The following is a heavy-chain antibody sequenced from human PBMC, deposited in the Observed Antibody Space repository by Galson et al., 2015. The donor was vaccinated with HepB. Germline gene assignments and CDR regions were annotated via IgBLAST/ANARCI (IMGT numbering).Heavy chain of an antibody. V-gene: IGHV3-30*18. CDR1: GFTFSRYG. CDR2: ISFDEAYK. Sequence: SLRLSCAGSGFTFSRYGMHWVRQAPGKGLEWVALISFDEAYKHNANSMRGRFVISRDNSKNTLYLQMHSLRTEDTAVYYCAKDVAVSDPGSRIKRALDSWGQGTLVIVSS. J-gene: IGHJ4*02. CDR3: AKDVAVSDPGSRIKRALDS. D-gene: IGHD2-15*01.